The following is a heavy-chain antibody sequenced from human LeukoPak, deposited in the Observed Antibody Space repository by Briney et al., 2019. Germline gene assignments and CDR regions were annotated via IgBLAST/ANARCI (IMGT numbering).Heavy chain of an antibody. CDR1: GGSFSGYY. CDR2: INHSGST. V-gene: IGHV4-34*01. D-gene: IGHD6-19*01. Sequence: SETLSLTCAVYGGSFSGYYWSWIRQPPGKGLEWIGEINHSGSTNYNPSLKSRVTISVDTSKNQFSLKLSSVTADTAVYYCARGGAPVAGTLFDYWGQGTLVTVSS. J-gene: IGHJ4*02. CDR3: ARGGAPVAGTLFDY.